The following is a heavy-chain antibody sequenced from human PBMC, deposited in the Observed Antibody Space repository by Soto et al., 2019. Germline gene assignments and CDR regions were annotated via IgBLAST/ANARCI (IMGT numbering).Heavy chain of an antibody. CDR2: INKKSGDT. CDR1: GFRFSTYD. J-gene: IGHJ4*02. V-gene: IGHV3-23*01. Sequence: EVQLLESGGGLVQPGGSLRLSCAASGFRFSTYDMSWARPAPGKGLEWVSNINKKSGDTHYEDSVKGRFTISRDNSKNMLYLQMNSLRAEDTALYYCTKGAHLDYWGQGILVIVSS. CDR3: TKGAHLDY. D-gene: IGHD3-16*01.